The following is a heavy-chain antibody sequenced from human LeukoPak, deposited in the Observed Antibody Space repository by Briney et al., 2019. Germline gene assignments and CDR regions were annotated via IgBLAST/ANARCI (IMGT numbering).Heavy chain of an antibody. D-gene: IGHD2-21*02. V-gene: IGHV4-39*01. CDR3: ARLGAVTAIPYFDY. J-gene: IGHJ4*02. Sequence: SETLSLTCTVSGGSISSSSYYWGWTRQPPGKGLEWIGSIYYSGSTYYNPSLKSRVTISVDTSKNQFSLKLSSVTAADTAVYYCARLGAVTAIPYFDYWGQGTLVTVSS. CDR1: GGSISSSSYY. CDR2: IYYSGST.